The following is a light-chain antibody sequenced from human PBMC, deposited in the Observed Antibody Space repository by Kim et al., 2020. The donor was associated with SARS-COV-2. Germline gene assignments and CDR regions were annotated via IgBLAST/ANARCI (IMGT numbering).Light chain of an antibody. Sequence: GARVNIACRASQAIPGDLGNPPKLLIDAASRLQTGVPSRFGGGGSGADFSLTISSLQLEDFPVYYCLRGLTFGGGTKVDIK. CDR2: AAS. CDR3: LRGLT. V-gene: IGKV1-6*01. CDR1: QAIPGD. J-gene: IGKJ4*01.